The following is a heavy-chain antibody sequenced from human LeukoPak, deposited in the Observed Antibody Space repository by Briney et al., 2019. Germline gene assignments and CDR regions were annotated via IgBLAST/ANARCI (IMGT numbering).Heavy chain of an antibody. J-gene: IGHJ4*02. CDR1: AYTFSTYD. CDR2: VNPISGNT. D-gene: IGHD2-2*01. CDR3: TTAVRYQLLLEY. Sequence: ASVKVSCKAPAYTFSTYDVAWVRQAPGQGPEWMGWVNPISGNTGYAKQFKGRVTMTSDASVNSAYMELSSLRFDDTAVYFCTTAVRYQLLLEYWGQGTLITVSS. V-gene: IGHV1-8*01.